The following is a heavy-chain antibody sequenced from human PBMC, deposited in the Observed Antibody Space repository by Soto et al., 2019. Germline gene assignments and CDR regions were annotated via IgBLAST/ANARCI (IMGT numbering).Heavy chain of an antibody. CDR3: ARERAPDAARPSGLIDY. Sequence: LRLSCAASGFTFSSYGMHWVRQAPGKGLEWVAVIWYDGSNKYYADSVKGRFTISRDNSKNTLYLQMNSLRAEDTAVYYCARERAPDAARPSGLIDYWGQGTLVTVSS. J-gene: IGHJ4*02. CDR1: GFTFSSYG. D-gene: IGHD6-6*01. V-gene: IGHV3-33*01. CDR2: IWYDGSNK.